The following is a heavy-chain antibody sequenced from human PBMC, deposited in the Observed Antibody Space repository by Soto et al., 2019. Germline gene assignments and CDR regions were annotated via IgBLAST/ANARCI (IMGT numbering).Heavy chain of an antibody. V-gene: IGHV4-61*01. Sequence: LSLTCTVSGGSVSSGSYYWSWIRQPPGKGLEWIGYIYYSGSTNYNPSLKSRVTISVDTSKNQFSLNLSSVTAADTAVYYCARVVPATITTFYGMDVWGQGTTVTVSS. J-gene: IGHJ6*02. D-gene: IGHD4-4*01. CDR2: IYYSGST. CDR3: ARVVPATITTFYGMDV. CDR1: GGSVSSGSYY.